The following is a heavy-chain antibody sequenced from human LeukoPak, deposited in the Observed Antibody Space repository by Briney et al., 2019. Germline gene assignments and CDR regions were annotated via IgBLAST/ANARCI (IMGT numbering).Heavy chain of an antibody. V-gene: IGHV4-34*01. D-gene: IGHD3-22*01. CDR2: INHSGST. Sequence: SETLSLTCVVYGGSFSGYYWSWIRQPPGKGLEWIGEINHSGSTNYNPSLKSRVTISVDTSKNQFSLKLSSVTAADTAMYYCTRTYYYDSSGYYLYFDYWGQGTLVTVSS. CDR3: TRTYYYDSSGYYLYFDY. CDR1: GGSFSGYY. J-gene: IGHJ4*02.